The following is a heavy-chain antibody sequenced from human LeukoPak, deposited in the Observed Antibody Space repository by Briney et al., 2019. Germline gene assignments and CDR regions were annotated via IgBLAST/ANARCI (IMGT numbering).Heavy chain of an antibody. J-gene: IGHJ4*02. CDR1: GGSISSYY. D-gene: IGHD6-13*01. CDR2: IYYSGSI. V-gene: IGHV4-59*01. Sequence: SETLSLTCTVSGGSISSYYWSWIRQPPGKGLEWIGYIYYSGSINYNPSLKSRVIISVDKSKNQFSLKLTSVTAADTAVYYCAKGGGSSSWSGGYYFDYWGQGTLVTVSS. CDR3: AKGGGSSSWSGGYYFDY.